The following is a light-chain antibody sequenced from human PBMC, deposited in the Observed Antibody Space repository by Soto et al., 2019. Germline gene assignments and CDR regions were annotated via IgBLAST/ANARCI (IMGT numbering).Light chain of an antibody. Sequence: EIVLTHSPATLSVSPLDRGPLXRKASQSVSSSLAWYQQRPGQAPRLLIYGASSRATGIPDRFSGSGSGTDFALTISRLEPEDFAVYYCQLYGSSPPWTFGQGTKLDIK. V-gene: IGKV3-20*01. CDR1: QSVSSS. J-gene: IGKJ1*01. CDR3: QLYGSSPPWT. CDR2: GAS.